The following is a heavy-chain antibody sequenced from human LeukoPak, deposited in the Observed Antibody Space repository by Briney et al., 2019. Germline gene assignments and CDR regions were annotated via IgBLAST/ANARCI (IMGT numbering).Heavy chain of an antibody. CDR3: ASGPRWVGAAWAHSFDI. CDR1: GFSFSSYW. CDR2: LTQDGSDK. J-gene: IGHJ3*02. D-gene: IGHD2-15*01. V-gene: IGHV3-7*01. Sequence: RGSLRLSCVDSGFSFSSYWISWVPGAARIGVAGVGDLTQDGSDKQYVDSVKGRFTISRDNGKNSLYLQMNSLRAEDTAVYFCASGPRWVGAAWAHSFDIWGQGTMVTVSS.